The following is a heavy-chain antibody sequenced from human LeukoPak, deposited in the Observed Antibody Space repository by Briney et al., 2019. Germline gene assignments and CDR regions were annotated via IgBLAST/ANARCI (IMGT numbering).Heavy chain of an antibody. V-gene: IGHV3-9*01. Sequence: GGSLRLSCAASGFTFDDYAMHWLRHAPGKGLEWVSGISWNSGSIGYADSVKGRFTISRDNAKNSLYLQMNSLRAEDTALYYCAKDSSSSWYGGGFAYWGQGTLVTVSS. J-gene: IGHJ4*02. CDR3: AKDSSSSWYGGGFAY. CDR1: GFTFDDYA. CDR2: ISWNSGSI. D-gene: IGHD6-13*01.